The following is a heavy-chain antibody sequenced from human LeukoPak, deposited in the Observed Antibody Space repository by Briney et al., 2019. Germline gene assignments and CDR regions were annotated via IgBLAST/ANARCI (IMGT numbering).Heavy chain of an antibody. J-gene: IGHJ4*02. D-gene: IGHD6-19*01. CDR3: ARAYPVAHLDY. CDR2: INHSGST. V-gene: IGHV4-34*01. Sequence: SETLSLTCAVYGGSFSGYYWSWIRQPPGKGLEWIGEINHSGSTNYNPSLKSRVTISVDTSKNQFSLKLSSVTAADTAVYYCARAYPVAHLDYWGQGTLVTVSS. CDR1: GGSFSGYY.